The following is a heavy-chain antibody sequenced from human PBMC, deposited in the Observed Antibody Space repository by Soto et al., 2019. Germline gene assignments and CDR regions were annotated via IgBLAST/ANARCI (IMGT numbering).Heavy chain of an antibody. CDR2: MNPNSGNT. CDR1: GYTFTSYD. D-gene: IGHD2-21*02. Sequence: ASVKVSCKASGYTFTSYDINWVRQATGQGLGWMGWMNPNSGNTGYAQKFQGRVTMTRNTSISTAYMELSSLRSEDTAVYYCARGGVTAYYYYGMDVWGQGTTVTVSS. V-gene: IGHV1-8*01. CDR3: ARGGVTAYYYYGMDV. J-gene: IGHJ6*02.